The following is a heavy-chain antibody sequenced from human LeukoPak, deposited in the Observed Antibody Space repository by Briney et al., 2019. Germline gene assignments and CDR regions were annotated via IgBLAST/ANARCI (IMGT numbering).Heavy chain of an antibody. J-gene: IGHJ4*02. D-gene: IGHD2-21*01. V-gene: IGHV3-23*01. CDR2: ISGSGGST. Sequence: TGGSLRLSCAASGFTFSSYVMSWVRQAPGKGLGWVSTISGSGGSTYYADSVKGRFTISRDNSKNTLYVQMNSLRAEDTAVYYCAKGPYSDVPENLDYWGQGTLVTVSS. CDR3: AKGPYSDVPENLDY. CDR1: GFTFSSYV.